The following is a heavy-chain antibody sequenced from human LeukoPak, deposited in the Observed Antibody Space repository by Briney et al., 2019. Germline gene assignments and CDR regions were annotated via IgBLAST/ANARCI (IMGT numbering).Heavy chain of an antibody. CDR1: GFTFSSYG. Sequence: GGSLGLSCAASGFTFSSYGMHWVRQAPGKGLEWVAVIWYDGSNKYYADSVKGRFTISRDNSKNTLYLQMNSLRAEDTAVYYCAKDRDEYSLEYFQHWGQGTLVTVSS. V-gene: IGHV3-33*06. D-gene: IGHD5-18*01. J-gene: IGHJ1*01. CDR3: AKDRDEYSLEYFQH. CDR2: IWYDGSNK.